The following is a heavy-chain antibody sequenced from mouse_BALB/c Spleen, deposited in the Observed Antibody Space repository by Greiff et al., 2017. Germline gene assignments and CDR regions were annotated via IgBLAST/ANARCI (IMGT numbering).Heavy chain of an antibody. CDR1: GFTFSNYW. CDR3: TRRKIYYYGSSYYWYFDV. V-gene: IGHV6-6*02. J-gene: IGHJ1*01. Sequence: EVKLEESGGGLVQPGGSMKLSCVASGFTFSNYWMNWVRQSPEKGLEWVAEIRLKSNNYATHYAESVKGRFTISRDDSKSSVYLQMNNLRAEDTGIYYCTRRKIYYYGSSYYWYFDVWGAGTTVTVSS. D-gene: IGHD1-1*01. CDR2: IRLKSNNYAT.